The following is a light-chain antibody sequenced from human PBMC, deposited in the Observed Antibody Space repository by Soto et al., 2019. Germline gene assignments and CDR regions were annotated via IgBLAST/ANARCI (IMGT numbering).Light chain of an antibody. V-gene: IGLV2-14*01. CDR2: EVS. J-gene: IGLJ1*01. Sequence: QSALTQPASVSGSPGQSITISCTGTSSDVGGYNYVSWYQQHPGKAPKLMISEVSNRPSGLSNRFSGSKSGNTASLTISGLQADDEADYYCSSYSSSCTPYVFGTGTKLTVL. CDR1: SSDVGGYNY. CDR3: SSYSSSCTPYV.